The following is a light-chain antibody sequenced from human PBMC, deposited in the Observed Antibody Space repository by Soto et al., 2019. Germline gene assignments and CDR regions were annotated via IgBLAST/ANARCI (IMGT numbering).Light chain of an antibody. J-gene: IGLJ3*02. Sequence: QSVLTQPPSVSGAPGQRVTISCTASSSNIGTSYDVNWYQQLPGTAPKLLMYRNNNRPSGVPDRFSGSKTGTSASLAITGLQAEDEAEYYCQSYDSSLSGWVFGGGTKLTVL. CDR1: SSNIGTSYD. V-gene: IGLV1-40*01. CDR3: QSYDSSLSGWV. CDR2: RNN.